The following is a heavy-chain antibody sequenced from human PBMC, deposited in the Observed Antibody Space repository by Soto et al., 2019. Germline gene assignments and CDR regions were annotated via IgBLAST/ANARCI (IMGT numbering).Heavy chain of an antibody. D-gene: IGHD3-22*01. CDR2: IYTSGST. Sequence: PSETLSLTCTVSGGSISSYYWSWIRQPAGKGLEWIGRIYTSGSTNYNPSLKSRVTMSVDTSKNQFSLKLSSVTAADTAVYYCARDYYDSSGLSPYYYYYGTDVWGQGTTVTVSS. CDR1: GGSISSYY. V-gene: IGHV4-4*07. J-gene: IGHJ6*02. CDR3: ARDYYDSSGLSPYYYYYGTDV.